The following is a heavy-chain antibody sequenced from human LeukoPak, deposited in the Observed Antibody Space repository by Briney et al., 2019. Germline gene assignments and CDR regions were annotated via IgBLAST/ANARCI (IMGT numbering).Heavy chain of an antibody. J-gene: IGHJ4*02. D-gene: IGHD5-12*01. CDR3: ARDRLPRGYSGYDTDY. CDR2: ISSSSSYI. Sequence: GGSLRLSCAASGFTFSSYSMNWVRQAPGKGLEWVSSISSSSSYIYYADSVKGRFTISRDNAKNSLYLRMNSLRAEDTAVYYCARDRLPRGYSGYDTDYWGQGTLVTVSS. CDR1: GFTFSSYS. V-gene: IGHV3-21*01.